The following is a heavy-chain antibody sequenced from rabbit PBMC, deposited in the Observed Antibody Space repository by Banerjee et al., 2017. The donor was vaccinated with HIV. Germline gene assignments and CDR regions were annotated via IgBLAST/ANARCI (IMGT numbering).Heavy chain of an antibody. CDR1: GFDLSSYYY. CDR2: IYAGSSGST. J-gene: IGHJ4*01. D-gene: IGHD6-1*01. V-gene: IGHV1S45*01. CDR3: ARDIADAAYYFNL. Sequence: QEQLEESGGGLVKPEGSLTLTCKASGFDLSSYYYMCWVRQAPGKGLEWIACIYAGSSGSTYYASWAKGRFTISKTSSTTVTLQMTSLTAADTATYFCARDIADAAYYFNLWGPGTLVTVS.